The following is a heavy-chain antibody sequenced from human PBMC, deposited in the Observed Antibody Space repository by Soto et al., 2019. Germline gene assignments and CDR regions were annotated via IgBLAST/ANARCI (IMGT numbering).Heavy chain of an antibody. CDR1: GDTFANFG. CDR2: IATYNNNK. CDR3: ARVVRVVVNWFVP. V-gene: IGHV1-18*03. D-gene: IGHD3-10*01. Sequence: HLVQSGPEVKRPGASITVSCKTSGDTFANFGLSWVRQAPGQGLEWMGWIATYNNNKNYAQKFQGRLSLTTDTSTSTAYMELESLGYDDMAVYYCARVVRVVVNWFVPWGQGTLVTVSS. J-gene: IGHJ5*02.